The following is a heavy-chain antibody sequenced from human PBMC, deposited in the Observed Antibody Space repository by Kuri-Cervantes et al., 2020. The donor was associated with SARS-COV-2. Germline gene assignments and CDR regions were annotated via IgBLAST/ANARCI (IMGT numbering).Heavy chain of an antibody. D-gene: IGHD1-7*01. V-gene: IGHV4-39*07. CDR2: IYYSGSP. Sequence: GSLRLSCSVSGGSINSSSFYWGWIRQPPGKGLEWIGMIYYSGSPYYNPSLKSRVTISVDTSKNQFSLKLSSVTAADTAVYYCARDPETSWYFDLWGRGTLVTVSS. CDR1: GGSINSSSFY. J-gene: IGHJ2*01. CDR3: ARDPETSWYFDL.